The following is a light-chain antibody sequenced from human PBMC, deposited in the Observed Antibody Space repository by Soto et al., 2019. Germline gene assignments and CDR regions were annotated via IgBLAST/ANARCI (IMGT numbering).Light chain of an antibody. J-gene: IGLJ2*01. CDR2: EVS. V-gene: IGLV2-14*01. CDR1: SSDVGGYNY. CDR3: SSSTTNSIVV. Sequence: QSALTQPASVSGSPGQSITISCTGTSSDVGGYNYVSWYQQHPGKAPKLMIYEVSSRPSGVSNRFSGSKSGNTASLTISGLQAEDDADYYCSSSTTNSIVVFGGGTQLTV.